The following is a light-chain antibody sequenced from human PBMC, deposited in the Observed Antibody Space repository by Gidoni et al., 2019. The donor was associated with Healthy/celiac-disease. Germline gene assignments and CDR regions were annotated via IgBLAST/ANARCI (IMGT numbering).Light chain of an antibody. V-gene: IGKV3-11*01. CDR3: QQRSNWPPKFT. J-gene: IGKJ3*01. Sequence: EIVLTQSPATLSLSPGESATLSCRASQRVSSYLAWYQQKPGQAPRLLIYDASNRATGIPARFSGSGSGTDFTLTISSLEPEDFAVYYCQQRSNWPPKFTFGPGTKVDIK. CDR1: QRVSSY. CDR2: DAS.